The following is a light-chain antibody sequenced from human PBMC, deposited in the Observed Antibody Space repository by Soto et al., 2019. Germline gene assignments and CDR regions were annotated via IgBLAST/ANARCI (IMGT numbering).Light chain of an antibody. CDR2: RNN. CDR3: AAWDDSLSGPV. CDR1: SSDVGYNS. V-gene: IGLV1-47*01. Sequence: QSALTQPPSASGSPGQSVTISCTGTSSDVGYNSVSWYQQHPGKAPKLLIYRNNQRPSGVPDRFSGSKSGTSASLAISGLRSEDEADYYCAAWDDSLSGPVFGGGTKLTVL. J-gene: IGLJ2*01.